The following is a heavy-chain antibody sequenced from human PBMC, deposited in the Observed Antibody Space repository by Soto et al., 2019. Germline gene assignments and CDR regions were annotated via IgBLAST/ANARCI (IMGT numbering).Heavy chain of an antibody. Sequence: TSKGLEWVAVISYDGSNKYYADSVKGRFTISRDNSKNTLYLQMNSLRAEDTAVYYCARDGGYYDFWSGPLYYYYGMDVWGQGTTVTVSS. J-gene: IGHJ6*02. CDR2: ISYDGSNK. V-gene: IGHV3-30-3*01. CDR3: ARDGGYYDFWSGPLYYYYGMDV. D-gene: IGHD3-3*01.